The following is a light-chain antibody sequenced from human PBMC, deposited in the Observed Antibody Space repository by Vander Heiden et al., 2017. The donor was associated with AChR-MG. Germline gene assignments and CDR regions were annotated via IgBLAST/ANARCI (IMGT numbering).Light chain of an antibody. J-gene: IGLJ1*01. V-gene: IGLV2-14*03. CDR1: SSYIGAFNY. Sequence: QSALTQPASVSGSPGQSITISCTGTSSYIGAFNYVSWYQQHPGKAPKLMIYDVSNRPSGVSNRFSGSKSGNTASLTISGLQAEDEADYFCNSYSRSNTYVFGPGTKVTVL. CDR3: NSYSRSNTYV. CDR2: DVS.